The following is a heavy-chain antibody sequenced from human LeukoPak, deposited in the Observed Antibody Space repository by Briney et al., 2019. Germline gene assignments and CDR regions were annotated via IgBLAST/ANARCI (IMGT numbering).Heavy chain of an antibody. Sequence: GASVKVSCKASGYTFTGYYMHWVRQAPGQGLEWMARINPNSGGTNYAQKFQGRVTMTRDTSISTAYMELSRLRSDDTAVYYCARGRRSGGSCYSDYWGQGTLVTVSS. CDR2: INPNSGGT. CDR3: ARGRRSGGSCYSDY. D-gene: IGHD2-15*01. J-gene: IGHJ4*02. CDR1: GYTFTGYY. V-gene: IGHV1-2*06.